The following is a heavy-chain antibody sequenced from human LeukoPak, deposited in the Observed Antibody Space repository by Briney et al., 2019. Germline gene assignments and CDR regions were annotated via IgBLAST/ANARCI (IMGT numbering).Heavy chain of an antibody. D-gene: IGHD3-10*01. CDR1: GSTFSSYA. V-gene: IGHV3-30-3*01. CDR3: ARRFQDGSGSYYNGANY. J-gene: IGHJ4*02. Sequence: GGFLSFCCAAYGSTFSSYAMQWVRQAPGRGLEWVAVISYDGSNKYYAVAVTCRFQTPREDSKPTPYLKMNRLRAEDRAVYYCARRFQDGSGSYYNGANYWGQGTLVTVSS. CDR2: ISYDGSNK.